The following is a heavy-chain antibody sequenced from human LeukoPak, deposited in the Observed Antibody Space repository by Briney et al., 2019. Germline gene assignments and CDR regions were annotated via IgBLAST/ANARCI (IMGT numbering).Heavy chain of an antibody. D-gene: IGHD6-6*01. Sequence: SVKVSCKASGGTFSSYAISWVRQAPGQGLEWMGRIIPILGIASYAQKFQGRVTMTRDTSTSTVYMELSSLRSEDTAVYYCARDAVEYSSSAPRYWGQGTLVTVSS. CDR3: ARDAVEYSSSAPRY. CDR2: IIPILGIA. V-gene: IGHV1-69*04. J-gene: IGHJ4*02. CDR1: GGTFSSYA.